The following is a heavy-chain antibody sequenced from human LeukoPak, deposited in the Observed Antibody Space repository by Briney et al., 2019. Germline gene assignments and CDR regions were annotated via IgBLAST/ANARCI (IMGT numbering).Heavy chain of an antibody. CDR2: IYHSGST. J-gene: IGHJ4*02. V-gene: IGHV4-4*02. CDR1: GGSISSSNW. Sequence: SETLSLTCAVSGGSISSSNWWSWVRQPPGKGLEWIGEIYHSGSTNYNPSLKSRVTISVDKSKNQFSLKLSSVTAADTAVYYCASQGTYYDILTGSVAIDYWGQGTLVTVSS. D-gene: IGHD3-9*01. CDR3: ASQGTYYDILTGSVAIDY.